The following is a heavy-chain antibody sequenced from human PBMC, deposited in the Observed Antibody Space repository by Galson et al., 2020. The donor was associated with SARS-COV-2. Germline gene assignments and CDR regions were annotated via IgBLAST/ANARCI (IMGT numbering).Heavy chain of an antibody. CDR1: GGSINRGKYY. CDR3: ARGLVEYDFWRGSMTIFDS. Sequence: SETLSLTCTVSGGSINRGKYYWNWIRLPAGRGLEWIGHVYTSGSTAYSPSLRSRATISTDTARNQFSLKLTSVTAADTAVYYCARGLVEYDFWRGSMTIFDSWGQGSLVTVSS. V-gene: IGHV4-61*09. CDR2: VYTSGST. D-gene: IGHD3-3*01. J-gene: IGHJ4*02.